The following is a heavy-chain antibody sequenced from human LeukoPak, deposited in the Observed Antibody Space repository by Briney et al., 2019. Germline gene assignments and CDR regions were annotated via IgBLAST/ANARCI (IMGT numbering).Heavy chain of an antibody. J-gene: IGHJ3*02. CDR3: ATLYGSSAGTFDI. Sequence: SETLSLTCIVSGGSLSSSSYYWGWIRQPPGKGLEWIGSIYYSGSTYYNPSLKSRVTISVDPSKNQFSLKLSSVTAADTAVFYCATLYGSSAGTFDIWGQGTMVTVSS. V-gene: IGHV4-39*01. D-gene: IGHD6-6*01. CDR2: IYYSGST. CDR1: GGSLSSSSYY.